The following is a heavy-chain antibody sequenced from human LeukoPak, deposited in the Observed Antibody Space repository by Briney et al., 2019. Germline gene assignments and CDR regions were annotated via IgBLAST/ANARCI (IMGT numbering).Heavy chain of an antibody. CDR3: ARDPVDGYYHFDY. Sequence: ASVKVSCKAAGNSISGSHMHWVRQAPGQGLEWMGWIMSNSGGTHYAQKFQGRVTMTRDTSISTAYFELTSLRSDDTAIYYCARDPVDGYYHFDYWGQGTLVTVSS. CDR1: GNSISGSH. J-gene: IGHJ4*02. V-gene: IGHV1-2*02. D-gene: IGHD5-24*01. CDR2: IMSNSGGT.